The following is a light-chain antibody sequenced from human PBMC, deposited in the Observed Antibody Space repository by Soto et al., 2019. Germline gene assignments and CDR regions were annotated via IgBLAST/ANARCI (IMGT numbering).Light chain of an antibody. CDR2: RGT. Sequence: SYELTQPLSVSVALGQTARITCGGNNIGSKNVHWYQQKPGQAPLLVIYRGTNRPSGIPERFSGSTSGNAATLTISRAQAGDEVDYYCQVWDSSTVVFGGGTK. CDR1: NIGSKN. V-gene: IGLV3-9*01. CDR3: QVWDSSTVV. J-gene: IGLJ3*02.